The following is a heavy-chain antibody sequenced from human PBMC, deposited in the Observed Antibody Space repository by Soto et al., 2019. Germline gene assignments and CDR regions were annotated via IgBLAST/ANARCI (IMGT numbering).Heavy chain of an antibody. Sequence: QVQLVQSGAEVKEPGASVKVSCKASGFTFSSYVMHWVRQAPGHRLEWMGWITPGNYKTMYSQKFQSRVTITWDTSATTAYIELSSLSSEDTAVYYCARDLIATSGALFDFWGQGTLVTVSS. J-gene: IGHJ4*02. CDR2: ITPGNYKT. V-gene: IGHV1-3*01. CDR1: GFTFSSYV. D-gene: IGHD6-13*01. CDR3: ARDLIATSGALFDF.